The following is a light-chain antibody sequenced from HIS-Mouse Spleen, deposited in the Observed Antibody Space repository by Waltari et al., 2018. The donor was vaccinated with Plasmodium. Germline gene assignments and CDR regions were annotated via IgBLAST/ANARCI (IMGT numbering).Light chain of an antibody. V-gene: IGKV3-20*01. CDR2: GAS. CDR1: QSVSSSY. J-gene: IGKJ1*01. CDR3: QQYGSSGT. Sequence: EIVLTQSPGTLSLSPGERATLSCRASQSVSSSYLAWYQQKPGQGPRLLIYGASSRATGIPDRFSGSGSGTDFTLTISRLEPEDFAVYYCQQYGSSGTFGQGTKVEIK.